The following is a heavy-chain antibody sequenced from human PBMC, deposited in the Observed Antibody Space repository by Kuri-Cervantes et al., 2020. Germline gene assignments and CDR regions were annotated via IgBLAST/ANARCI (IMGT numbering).Heavy chain of an antibody. Sequence: ASVKVSCKASGYTFTSYGISWVRQAPGQGLEWMGWISAYNGNTSYAQKLQGRVTMTTDTSTSTAYMELRSLRSDDTAVYYCARHDRSGYYYDFDCWGQGTLVTVSS. V-gene: IGHV1-18*01. CDR1: GYTFTSYG. CDR3: ARHDRSGYYYDFDC. CDR2: ISAYNGNT. J-gene: IGHJ4*02. D-gene: IGHD3-22*01.